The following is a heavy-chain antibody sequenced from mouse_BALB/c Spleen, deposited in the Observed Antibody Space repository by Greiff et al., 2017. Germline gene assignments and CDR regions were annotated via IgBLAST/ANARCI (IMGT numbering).Heavy chain of an antibody. D-gene: IGHD2-4*01. V-gene: IGHV3-6*02. Sequence: EVQLVESGPGLVKPSQSLSLTCSVTGYSITSGYYWNWIRQFPGNKLEWMGYISYDGSNNYNPSLKNRISITRDTSKNQFFLKLNSVTTEDTATYYCAIYDYDGYFDYWGQGTTLTVSS. CDR3: AIYDYDGYFDY. J-gene: IGHJ2*01. CDR1: GYSITSGYY. CDR2: ISYDGSN.